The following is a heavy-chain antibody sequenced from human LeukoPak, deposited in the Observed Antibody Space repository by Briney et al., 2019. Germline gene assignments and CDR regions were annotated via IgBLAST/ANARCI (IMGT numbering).Heavy chain of an antibody. D-gene: IGHD2/OR15-2a*01. V-gene: IGHV1-18*01. J-gene: IGHJ6*02. CDR2: ISAYNGNT. Sequence: ASVKVSCKASGYTFTSYGISWVRQAPGQGLEWMGWISAYNGNTNYAQKLQGRVTMTTDTSTSTAYMELRSVRSDDTAVYYCARVGRYYPPAYGMDVWGQGTTVTVSS. CDR1: GYTFTSYG. CDR3: ARVGRYYPPAYGMDV.